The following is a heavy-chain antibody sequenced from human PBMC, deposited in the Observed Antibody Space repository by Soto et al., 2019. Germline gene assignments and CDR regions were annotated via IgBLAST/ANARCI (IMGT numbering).Heavy chain of an antibody. V-gene: IGHV4-59*01. CDR2: IYYSGST. Sequence: SETLSLTCTVSGGSISSYYWSWIRQPPGKGLEWIGYIYYSGSTNYNPSLKSRVTISVDTSKNQFSLKLSSVTAADTAVYYCARGIAALRYWFDPWGQGTLVTVSS. J-gene: IGHJ5*02. CDR3: ARGIAALRYWFDP. D-gene: IGHD6-6*01. CDR1: GGSISSYY.